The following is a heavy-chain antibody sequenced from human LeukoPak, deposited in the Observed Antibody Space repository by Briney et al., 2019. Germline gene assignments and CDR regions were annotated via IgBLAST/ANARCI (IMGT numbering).Heavy chain of an antibody. J-gene: IGHJ6*02. V-gene: IGHV1-18*01. D-gene: IGHD3-9*01. Sequence: ASVKVSCKASGYTFTSYGISWVRQAPGQGLEWMGWISAYNGNTNYAQKLQGRVTMTTDTSTSTAYMELRSLRSGDTAVYYCARDRPYYDILTGYPYYYYYGMDVWGQGTTVTVSS. CDR2: ISAYNGNT. CDR3: ARDRPYYDILTGYPYYYYYGMDV. CDR1: GYTFTSYG.